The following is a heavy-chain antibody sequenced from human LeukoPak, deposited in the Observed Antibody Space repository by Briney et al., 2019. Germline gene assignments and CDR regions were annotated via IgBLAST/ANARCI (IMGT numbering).Heavy chain of an antibody. D-gene: IGHD3-10*01. CDR3: ARGFYGSGSYSSPGFHAFDV. J-gene: IGHJ3*01. CDR2: IYHSGST. CDR1: GGSISSNNW. Sequence: SGTLSLTCAVSGGSISSNNWWSWVRQLPGKGLEWIGEIYHSGSTNYNPSLESRVTISVDKSTNQFSLKLSSVTAADTAVYYCARGFYGSGSYSSPGFHAFDVWGQGTMVTVSS. V-gene: IGHV4-4*02.